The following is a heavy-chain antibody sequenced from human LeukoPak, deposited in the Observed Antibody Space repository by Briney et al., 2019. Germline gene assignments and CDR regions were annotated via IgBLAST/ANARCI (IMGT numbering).Heavy chain of an antibody. V-gene: IGHV3-30*04. D-gene: IGHD3-10*01. CDR2: ISYDGNLK. CDR1: GFTFSSYA. CDR3: ARELLWFGELEGDYGMDV. Sequence: PGGSLRPSCAASGFTFSSYAMHWVRQAPGKGLEWVAVISYDGNLKYYADSVRGRFTISRDNSKNTLYVQMNSLRAEDTAVYYCARELLWFGELEGDYGMDVWGKGTTVIVSS. J-gene: IGHJ6*04.